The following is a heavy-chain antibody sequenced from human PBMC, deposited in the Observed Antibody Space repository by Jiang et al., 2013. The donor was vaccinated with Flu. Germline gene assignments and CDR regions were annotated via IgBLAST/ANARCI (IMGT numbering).Heavy chain of an antibody. J-gene: IGHJ4*02. CDR1: GYRFTRYY. CDR2: INPGDGGT. V-gene: IGHV1-46*01. Sequence: QSGSELKKPGDSVKVSCRTSGYRFTRYYMHWVRQAPEQGLEWLGVINPGDGGTTYAQNFQGRVTMTRDTSTNTVYMEVTNVRFEDSAVYYCATFAGASGTFDHWGQGTLLTVSS. D-gene: IGHD1-26*01. CDR3: ATFAGASGTFDH.